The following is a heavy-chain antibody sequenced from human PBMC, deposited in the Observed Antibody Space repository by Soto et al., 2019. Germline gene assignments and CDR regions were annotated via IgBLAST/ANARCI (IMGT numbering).Heavy chain of an antibody. J-gene: IGHJ6*02. D-gene: IGHD3-22*01. CDR1: VVTFSSYW. V-gene: IGHV3-74*01. Sequence: RVACAACVVTFSSYWMHWVRQAPGKGLVWVSRINSDGSSTSYADSVKGRFTISRDNAKNTLYLQMNSLRAEDTAVYYCARDQRYYYDSSGSYGMDVWGQGTTVTVSS. CDR2: INSDGSST. CDR3: ARDQRYYYDSSGSYGMDV.